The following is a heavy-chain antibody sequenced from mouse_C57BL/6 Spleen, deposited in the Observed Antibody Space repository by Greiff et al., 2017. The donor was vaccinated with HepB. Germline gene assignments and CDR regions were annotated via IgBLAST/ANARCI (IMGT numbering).Heavy chain of an antibody. CDR2: INPSSGYT. J-gene: IGHJ2*01. Sequence: QFQLQQSGAELAKPGASVKLSCKASGYTFTSYWMHWVKQRPGQGLEWIGYINPSSGYTKYNQKFKDKATLTADKSSSTAYMQLSSLTYEDSAVYYCARSITGTGGYFDYWGQGTTLTVSS. CDR1: GYTFTSYW. D-gene: IGHD4-1*01. CDR3: ARSITGTGGYFDY. V-gene: IGHV1-7*01.